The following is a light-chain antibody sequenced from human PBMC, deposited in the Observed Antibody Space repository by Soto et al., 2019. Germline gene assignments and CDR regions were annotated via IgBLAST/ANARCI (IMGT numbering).Light chain of an antibody. CDR2: GTF. CDR1: QSVGSRF. J-gene: IGKJ1*01. CDR3: QQRSNWPPTWT. V-gene: IGKV3D-20*02. Sequence: EIVLTQSPGTLSLSPGERATLSCSASQSVGSRFLAWYQQKPGQAPRLLISGTFSRATGIPARFSGSGSGTDFTLTISSLEPEDFAVYYCQQRSNWPPTWTFGQGTKVDIK.